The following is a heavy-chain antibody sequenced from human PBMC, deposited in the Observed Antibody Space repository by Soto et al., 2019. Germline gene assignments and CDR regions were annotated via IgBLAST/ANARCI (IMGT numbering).Heavy chain of an antibody. D-gene: IGHD6-19*01. J-gene: IGHJ3*02. CDR1: GFTFSSYS. CDR3: ARDGHSSGWNPDAFDI. Sequence: GGSLRLSCTASGFTFSSYSMNWVRHAPGKGLEWVSFSSSSSKYIYYADSVKGRFTISRDNAKNSLYLQMDTLGADDTAVYYCARDGHSSGWNPDAFDIWGQGTMVTVSS. CDR2: SSSSSKYI. V-gene: IGHV3-21*01.